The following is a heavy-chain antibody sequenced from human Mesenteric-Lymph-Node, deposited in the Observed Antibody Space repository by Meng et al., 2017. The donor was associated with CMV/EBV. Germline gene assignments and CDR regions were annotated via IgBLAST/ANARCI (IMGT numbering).Heavy chain of an antibody. CDR1: GYTFTNYN. D-gene: IGHD3-16*02. J-gene: IGHJ4*02. V-gene: IGHV1-8*03. CDR3: GRGNFVPHN. Sequence: KVSCKASGYTFTNYNLTWVLQASAQGLEWMGWMNPSRGNTDYAQRFQGRVTFTRNTSINTAYMEMSSLRSEDTAVYYCGRGNFVPHNWGQGTLVTVSS. CDR2: MNPSRGNT.